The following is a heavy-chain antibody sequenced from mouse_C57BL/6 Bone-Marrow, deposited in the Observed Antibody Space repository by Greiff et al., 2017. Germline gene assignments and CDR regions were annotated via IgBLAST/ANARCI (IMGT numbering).Heavy chain of an antibody. CDR3: ARGRYSNFYFDY. D-gene: IGHD2-5*01. Sequence: EVQLVESGGGLVKPGGSLKLSCAASGFTFSSYAMSWVRQTPEKRLEWVATISDGGSYTYYPDNVKGRFTISRDNAKNNLYLQMSHLKSEDTAMYDCARGRYSNFYFDYWGQGTTLTVSS. CDR1: GFTFSSYA. CDR2: ISDGGSYT. V-gene: IGHV5-4*01. J-gene: IGHJ2*01.